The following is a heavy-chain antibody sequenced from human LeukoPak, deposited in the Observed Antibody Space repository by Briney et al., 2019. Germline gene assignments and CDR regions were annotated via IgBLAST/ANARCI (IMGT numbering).Heavy chain of an antibody. Sequence: PGGSLRLSCAASGFTFSSYIMNWVRQAPGKGLEWVSSISSSSSYIYYADSVKGRFTISRDNAKNSLYLQMNSLRAEDTAVYYCARDNSGYYYYYMDVWGKGTTVTVSS. D-gene: IGHD1-26*01. J-gene: IGHJ6*03. CDR1: GFTFSSYI. CDR2: ISSSSSYI. CDR3: ARDNSGYYYYYMDV. V-gene: IGHV3-21*01.